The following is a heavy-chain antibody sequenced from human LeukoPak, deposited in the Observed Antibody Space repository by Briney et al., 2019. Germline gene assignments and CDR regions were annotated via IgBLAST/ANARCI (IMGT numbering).Heavy chain of an antibody. CDR1: GFTFSSYW. CDR3: ARDFRYYDFWSGYYYGETLHYYYGMDV. CDR2: INSDGSST. Sequence: PGGSLRLSCAASGFTFSSYWMHWVRQAPGKGLVWVSRINSDGSSTSYADSVKGRFTISRDNAKNTLYLQMNSLRAEDTAVYYCARDFRYYDFWSGYYYGETLHYYYGMDVWGQGTTVTVSS. J-gene: IGHJ6*02. V-gene: IGHV3-74*01. D-gene: IGHD3-3*01.